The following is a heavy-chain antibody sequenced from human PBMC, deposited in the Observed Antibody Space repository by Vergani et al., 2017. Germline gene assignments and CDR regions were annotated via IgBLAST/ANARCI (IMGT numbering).Heavy chain of an antibody. CDR1: GFTFSSYS. J-gene: IGHJ3*02. V-gene: IGHV3-48*01. D-gene: IGHD3-9*01. Sequence: EVQLVESGGGLVQPGGSLRLSCAASGFTFSSYSMNWVRQAPGKGLELVSYISSSSTIYYADSVKGRFTISRDNAKNSLYLQMNSLRAEDTAVYYCARAPTDILTGYMRGKGAFDIWGQGTMVTVSS. CDR3: ARAPTDILTGYMRGKGAFDI. CDR2: ISSSSTI.